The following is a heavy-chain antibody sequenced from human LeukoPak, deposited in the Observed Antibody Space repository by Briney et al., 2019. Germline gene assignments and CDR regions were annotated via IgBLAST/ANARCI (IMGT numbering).Heavy chain of an antibody. D-gene: IGHD5-24*01. J-gene: IGHJ4*02. CDR1: GFTFSSYS. Sequence: GGSLRLSCAASGFTFSSYSMNWVRQAPGKGLEWVSSISSSSSYIYYADSVKGRFTISRDNAKNSLCLQMNSLRAEDTAVYYCARDGEMANFDYWGQGTLVTVSS. CDR2: ISSSSSYI. V-gene: IGHV3-21*01. CDR3: ARDGEMANFDY.